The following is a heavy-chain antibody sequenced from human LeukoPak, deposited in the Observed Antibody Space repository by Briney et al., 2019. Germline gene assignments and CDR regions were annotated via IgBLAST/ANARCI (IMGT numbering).Heavy chain of an antibody. Sequence: TFSNYWMSWVRQPPGKGLEWIGSIYYSGSTYYNASLKSRGTISVDTSKNQFSLKLNSVTAADTAVYFCARQVVAVAGTGYFDYWGQGTLVTVSS. CDR3: ARQVVAVAGTGYFDY. V-gene: IGHV4-39*01. CDR1: TFSNYW. CDR2: IYYSGST. J-gene: IGHJ4*02. D-gene: IGHD6-19*01.